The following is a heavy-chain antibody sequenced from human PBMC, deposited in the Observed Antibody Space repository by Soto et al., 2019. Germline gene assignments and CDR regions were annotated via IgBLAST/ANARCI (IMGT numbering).Heavy chain of an antibody. D-gene: IGHD3-22*01. Sequence: PSETLSLTCAVSGGSISSGGYSWSWIRQPPRKGQERIGYIYHSGSTYYNPSLKSRVTISVDRSKNQFSLKLSSVTAADTAVYYCARGGVDYYDSSGYYFSPYYFDYWGQGTLVTVSS. CDR1: GGSISSGGYS. CDR2: IYHSGST. V-gene: IGHV4-30-2*01. CDR3: ARGGVDYYDSSGYYFSPYYFDY. J-gene: IGHJ4*02.